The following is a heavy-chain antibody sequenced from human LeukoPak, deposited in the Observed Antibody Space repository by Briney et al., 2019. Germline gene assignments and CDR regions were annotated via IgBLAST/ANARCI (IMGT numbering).Heavy chain of an antibody. CDR1: GGSISSTNYY. V-gene: IGHV4-39*07. CDR2: IYYSGST. CDR3: ARVSSSWYQDWYFDL. D-gene: IGHD6-13*01. Sequence: PSETLSLTCTVSGGSISSTNYYWGWIRQPPGKGLEWIGNIYYSGSTYYNPSLKSRVTISVDTSKNQFSLKLSSVTAADTAVYYCARVSSSWYQDWYFDLWGRGTLVTVSS. J-gene: IGHJ2*01.